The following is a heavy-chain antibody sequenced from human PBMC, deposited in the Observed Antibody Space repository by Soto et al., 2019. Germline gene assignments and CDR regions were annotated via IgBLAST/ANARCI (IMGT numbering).Heavy chain of an antibody. Sequence: TLSLTCTVSGGSISSSSYYWGWIRQPPGKGLEWIGSIYYSGSTYYNPSLKSRVTISVDTSKNQFSLKLSSVTAADTAVYYCARNGDSLSNFDYWGQGTLVTVSS. CDR1: GGSISSSSYY. CDR2: IYYSGST. CDR3: ARNGDSLSNFDY. V-gene: IGHV4-39*01. J-gene: IGHJ4*02. D-gene: IGHD4-17*01.